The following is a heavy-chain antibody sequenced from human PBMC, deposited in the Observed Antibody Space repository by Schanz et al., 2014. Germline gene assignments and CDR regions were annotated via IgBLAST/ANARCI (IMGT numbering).Heavy chain of an antibody. Sequence: EVQLMESGGGLVQPGGSLRLSCTASGFSFSDHAMDWVRQAAGKGLEWVGRVRKKEFSDDTEEYAASVRGRFTISRDDSKNVVKLQMNGLKTEDTAMYYCVREGSTTPVAGLRSFDWLGRFDYWGQGALGTVSS. CDR1: GFSFSDHA. V-gene: IGHV3-72*01. J-gene: IGHJ4*02. CDR2: VRKKEFSDDTE. CDR3: VREGSTTPVAGLRSFDWLGRFDY. D-gene: IGHD3-9*01.